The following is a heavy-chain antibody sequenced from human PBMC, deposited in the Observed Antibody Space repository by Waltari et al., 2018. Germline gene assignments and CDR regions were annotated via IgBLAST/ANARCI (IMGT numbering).Heavy chain of an antibody. D-gene: IGHD4-17*01. Sequence: QVQLVESGGGVVQPGRSLRLSCAASGFTFSSYGMHWVRQAPGKGLEWVAVIWYDGSNKYYADSVKGRFTISRDNSKNTLYLQMNSLRAEDTAMYYCAKGNDYGDYVYGMDVWGQGTTVTVSS. J-gene: IGHJ6*02. CDR2: IWYDGSNK. CDR3: AKGNDYGDYVYGMDV. CDR1: GFTFSSYG. V-gene: IGHV3-30*18.